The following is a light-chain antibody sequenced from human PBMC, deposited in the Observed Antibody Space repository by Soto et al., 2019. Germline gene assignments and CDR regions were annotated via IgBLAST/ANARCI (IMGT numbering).Light chain of an antibody. CDR2: KNY. V-gene: IGLV1-47*01. CDR1: ISNIGSNY. J-gene: IGLJ1*01. Sequence: QSVLTHPPSASWTPGHRFTISFSGSISNIGSNYVYWYQQLPVTAPKPIIYKNYQRPSGVPDRFSGSKSGTSASLAISGLRSEDGADYYCAAWDDSMSGYVFGTGTKVTVL. CDR3: AAWDDSMSGYV.